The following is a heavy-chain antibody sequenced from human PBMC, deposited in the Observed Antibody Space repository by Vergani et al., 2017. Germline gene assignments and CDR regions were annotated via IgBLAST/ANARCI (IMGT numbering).Heavy chain of an antibody. CDR1: GYTFTGYY. V-gene: IGHV1-2*02. J-gene: IGHJ6*03. D-gene: IGHD3-3*01. Sequence: QVQLVQSGAEVKKPGASVKVSCKASGYTFTGYYMHWVRQAPGQGLEWMGWINPNSGGTNYAQKFQGRVTMTRDTSISTAYMELSRLRSDDTAVSYCASQPNVFGVVDPSSHYYYMDVWGKGTTVTVSS. CDR3: ASQPNVFGVVDPSSHYYYMDV. CDR2: INPNSGGT.